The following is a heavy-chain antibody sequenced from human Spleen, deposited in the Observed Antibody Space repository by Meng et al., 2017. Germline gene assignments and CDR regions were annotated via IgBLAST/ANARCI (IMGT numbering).Heavy chain of an antibody. CDR1: GFSFSNYA. Sequence: GGSLRLSCAASGFSFSNYAMSWVRQAPGKGLEWFSAITDSGDDTYYGDSVKGRFTISRDNSKNTLFLQMNSLRAEDMAIYHCAKGSAGRRPYYFDYWGQGTLVTVSS. CDR3: AKGSAGRRPYYFDY. V-gene: IGHV3-23*01. CDR2: ITDSGDDT. J-gene: IGHJ4*02. D-gene: IGHD2-15*01.